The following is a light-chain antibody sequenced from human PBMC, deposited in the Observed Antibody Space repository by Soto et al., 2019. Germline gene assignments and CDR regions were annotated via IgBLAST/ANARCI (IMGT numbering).Light chain of an antibody. CDR3: QQYKPFWT. CDR1: HTISTW. V-gene: IGKV1-5*03. J-gene: IGKJ1*01. Sequence: DIQLTQSPSTLSASVGDRVTITCRASHTISTWLAWYQQKPGKAPTLLIYEASRLGTGVPSRFSGSGSGTEFSLTISSLQPDDSATYYCQQYKPFWTFGHGTKVEI. CDR2: EAS.